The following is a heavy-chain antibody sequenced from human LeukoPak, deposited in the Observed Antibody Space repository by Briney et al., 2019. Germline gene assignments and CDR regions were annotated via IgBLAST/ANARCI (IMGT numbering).Heavy chain of an antibody. J-gene: IGHJ4*02. V-gene: IGHV1-18*01. CDR1: GYIFTSYG. Sequence: ASVKVSCKSSGYIFTSYGIIWVRQAPGQGLQWMGWISAHNGNTNYAQKLQGRVTMTTDTSTSTVYMELRSLRSDDTAVYYCARAQTTLLLDYWGQGTMVTVSS. CDR3: ARAQTTLLLDY. CDR2: ISAHNGNT. D-gene: IGHD4-11*01.